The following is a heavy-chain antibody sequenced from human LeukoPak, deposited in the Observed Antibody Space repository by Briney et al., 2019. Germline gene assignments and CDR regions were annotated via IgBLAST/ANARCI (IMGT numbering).Heavy chain of an antibody. V-gene: IGHV1-69*13. CDR1: GSTFNNYA. J-gene: IGHJ3*02. CDR2: LIPLFGTP. Sequence: GASVKVSCKASGSTFNNYAINWVRQAPGQGLEWVGRLIPLFGTPNYAQKFQGKVTITADESTSTFYMDLSGLRSEDTAVYYCAHATQRLPTIMIDAFDIWGQGTRVTVSS. D-gene: IGHD5-24*01. CDR3: AHATQRLPTIMIDAFDI.